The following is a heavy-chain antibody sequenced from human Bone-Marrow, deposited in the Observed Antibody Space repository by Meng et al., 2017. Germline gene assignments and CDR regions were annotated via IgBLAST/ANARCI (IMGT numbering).Heavy chain of an antibody. CDR3: ASGLSGSYQNWFDP. CDR1: GGTSSSYA. J-gene: IGHJ5*02. D-gene: IGHD1-26*01. V-gene: IGHV1-69*01. Sequence: QVQVVQPGVEVKKPGSSVKVSCKASGGTSSSYAISWVRQAPGQGLEWMGGIIPIFGTANYAQKFQGRVTITADESTSTAYMELSSLRSEDTAVYYCASGLSGSYQNWFDPWGQGTLVTVSS. CDR2: IIPIFGTA.